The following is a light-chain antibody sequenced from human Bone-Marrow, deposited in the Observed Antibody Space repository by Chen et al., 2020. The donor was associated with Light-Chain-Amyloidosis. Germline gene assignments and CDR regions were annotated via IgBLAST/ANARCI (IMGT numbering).Light chain of an antibody. J-gene: IGKJ4*01. CDR1: QTISSNY. V-gene: IGKV3-20*01. CDR3: QQYGTSPLT. Sequence: LVLPQSPGTLSLSPGEGANLSCRARQTISSNYLTCYQQKLGQAPRLLIYGSSSRATGIPDRFTGSGSGTDFTLTINRLEPEDFAMYYCQQYGTSPLTFGGGTKVEIK. CDR2: GSS.